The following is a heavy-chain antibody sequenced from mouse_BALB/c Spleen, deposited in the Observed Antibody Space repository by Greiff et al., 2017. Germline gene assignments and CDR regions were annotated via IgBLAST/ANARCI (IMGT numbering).Heavy chain of an antibody. V-gene: IGHV1S135*01. D-gene: IGHD4-1*01. J-gene: IGHJ2*01. Sequence: EVQLQQSGPELMKPGASVKISCKASGYSFTSYYMHWVKQSHGKSLEWIGNIDPFNGGTSYNQKFKGKATLTVDKSSSTAYMHLSSLTSEDSAVYYCARWDDDYFDYWGQGTTLTVSS. CDR1: GYSFTSYY. CDR2: IDPFNGGT. CDR3: ARWDDDYFDY.